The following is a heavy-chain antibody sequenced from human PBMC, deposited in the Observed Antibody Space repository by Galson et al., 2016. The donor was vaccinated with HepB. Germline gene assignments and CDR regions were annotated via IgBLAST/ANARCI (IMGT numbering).Heavy chain of an antibody. D-gene: IGHD6-19*01. CDR2: ISVGNGHT. Sequence: SVKVSCKASGYTFATYTMYWVRQAPGQRLEWMGWISVGNGHTQYSQKFQDRVTITRDISATTAYMELSSLRSEDTAVYYCASALGQWLVGWYWGQGTLVTVSS. CDR1: GYTFATYT. V-gene: IGHV1-3*01. J-gene: IGHJ4*02. CDR3: ASALGQWLVGWY.